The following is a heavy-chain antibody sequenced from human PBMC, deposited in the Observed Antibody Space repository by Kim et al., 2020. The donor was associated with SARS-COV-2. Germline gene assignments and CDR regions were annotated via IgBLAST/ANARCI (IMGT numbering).Heavy chain of an antibody. Sequence: SVKVSCKASGGTFSSYAISWVRQAPGQGLEWMGGIIPIFGTANYAQKFQGRVTITADESTSTAYMELSSLRSEDTAVYYCARRGGTMVTAIGYFDLWGRGTLVTVSS. V-gene: IGHV1-69*13. CDR2: IIPIFGTA. CDR3: ARRGGTMVTAIGYFDL. D-gene: IGHD2-21*02. J-gene: IGHJ2*01. CDR1: GGTFSSYA.